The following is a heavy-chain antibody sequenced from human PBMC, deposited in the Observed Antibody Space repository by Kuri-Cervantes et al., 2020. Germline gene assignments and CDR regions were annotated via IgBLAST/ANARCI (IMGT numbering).Heavy chain of an antibody. J-gene: IGHJ4*02. Sequence: SETLSLTCAVYGGSFSGYYWSWIRQPPGKGLEWIGEINHSGSTNYNPSLKSRVTISADTSKNQFSLKLSSVTAADTAVYYCARLIVGATDYAYYFDYWGQGTLVTVSS. V-gene: IGHV4-34*01. CDR3: ARLIVGATDYAYYFDY. D-gene: IGHD1-26*01. CDR2: INHSGST. CDR1: GGSFSGYY.